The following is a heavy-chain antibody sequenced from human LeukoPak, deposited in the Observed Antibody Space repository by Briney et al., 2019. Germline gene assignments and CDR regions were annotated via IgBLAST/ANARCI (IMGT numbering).Heavy chain of an antibody. CDR1: GYSFTGYS. V-gene: IGHV1-2*02. CDR3: AREAIDKVGTHEAFDI. CDR2: INPNSGGT. J-gene: IGHJ3*02. D-gene: IGHD5-12*01. Sequence: ASVTVSCNASGYSFTGYSMHWLRQAPGQGLEWMGWINPNSGGTNYAQKFQGRVTMHRDTSISTAAMDMIRLRSDDTALCYCAREAIDKVGTHEAFDIWGEGTMVTVSS.